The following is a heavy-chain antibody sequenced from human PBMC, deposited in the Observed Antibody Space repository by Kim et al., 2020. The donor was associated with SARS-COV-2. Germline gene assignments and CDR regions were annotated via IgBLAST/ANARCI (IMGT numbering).Heavy chain of an antibody. CDR2: IDYSGGST. V-gene: IGHV3-23*01. D-gene: IGHD2-8*01. CDR1: GFTFSSHA. J-gene: IGHJ6*02. Sequence: GGSLRLSCAASGFTFSSHAMSWVRQAPGKGLEWVSAIDYSGGSTYYADSVKGRFTISRDNSKNTLSLQLNSLRAEDTALYYCAKFRGCVPCYGMDVWGQGTTVTVSS. CDR3: AKFRGCVPCYGMDV.